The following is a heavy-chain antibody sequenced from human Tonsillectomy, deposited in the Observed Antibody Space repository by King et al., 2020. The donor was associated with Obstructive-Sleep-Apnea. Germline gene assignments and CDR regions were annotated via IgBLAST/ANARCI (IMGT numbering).Heavy chain of an antibody. CDR1: GFTFSSYD. D-gene: IGHD4-17*01. CDR2: IGTAGDT. CDR3: ARVADYGDYWYFDL. Sequence: EVQLVESGGGLVQPGGSLRLSCAASGFTFSSYDMHWVRQATGNGLEWVSAIGTAGDTYYPGSVKGRFTISRENAKNSLYLQMNSLRAGDTAVYYCARVADYGDYWYFDLWGRGTLVTVSS. V-gene: IGHV3-13*01. J-gene: IGHJ2*01.